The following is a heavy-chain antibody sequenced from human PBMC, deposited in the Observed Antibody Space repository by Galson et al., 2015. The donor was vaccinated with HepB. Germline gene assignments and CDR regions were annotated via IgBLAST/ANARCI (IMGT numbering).Heavy chain of an antibody. CDR2: ISGSGGST. CDR3: AKDAIWGDYSFDY. CDR1: GFTFSSYA. D-gene: IGHD2-2*02. Sequence: SLRLGCTASGFTFSSYAMSWVRQAPGKGLEWVSAISGSGGSTYYADSVKGRFTISRDNSKNTLYLQMNSLRAEDTAVYYCAKDAIWGDYSFDYWGQVTLVTVSS. J-gene: IGHJ4*02. V-gene: IGHV3-23*01.